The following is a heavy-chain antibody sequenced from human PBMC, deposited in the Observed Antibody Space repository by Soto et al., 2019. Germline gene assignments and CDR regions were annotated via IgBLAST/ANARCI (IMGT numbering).Heavy chain of an antibody. CDR2: INPNSGGT. D-gene: IGHD3-10*01. V-gene: IGHV1-2*04. CDR3: ARDFNGEIFVPGVALRGGMDV. Sequence: AASVKVSCKASGYTFTSYDINWVRQATGQGLEWMGWINPNSGGTNYAQKFQGWVTMTRDTSISTAYMELSRLRSDDTAVYYCARDFNGEIFVPGVALRGGMDVWGQGTTVTVSS. CDR1: GYTFTSYD. J-gene: IGHJ6*02.